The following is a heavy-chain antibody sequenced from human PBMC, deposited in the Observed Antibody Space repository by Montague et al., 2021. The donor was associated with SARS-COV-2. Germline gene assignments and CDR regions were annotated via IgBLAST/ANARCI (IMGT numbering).Heavy chain of an antibody. V-gene: IGHV4-61*02. J-gene: IGHJ6*02. Sequence: TLSLTCTVSGGSIRSGSYYWSWIRQPAEKGLEWIGRIYSSGSTNYNPSLKSRVTMSVDTSKNQFSLKVSSMTAADTAVYYCARDYGDYSYYYGLDVWGQGTKVTVSS. CDR3: ARDYGDYSYYYGLDV. CDR2: IYSSGST. D-gene: IGHD4-17*01. CDR1: GGSIRSGSYY.